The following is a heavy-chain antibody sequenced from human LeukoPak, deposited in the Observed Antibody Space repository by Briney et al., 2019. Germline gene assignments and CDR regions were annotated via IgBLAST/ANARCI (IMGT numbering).Heavy chain of an antibody. CDR2: ISSSGSTI. CDR3: ARRYVWGSYRYADDY. J-gene: IGHJ4*02. CDR1: GFTFSSYW. D-gene: IGHD3-16*02. Sequence: GGSLRLSCAASGFTFSSYWMNWVRQAPGKGLEWVSYISSSGSTIYYADSVKGRFTISRDNAKNSLYLQMNSLRAEDTAVYYCARRYVWGSYRYADDYWGQGTLVTVSS. V-gene: IGHV3-48*04.